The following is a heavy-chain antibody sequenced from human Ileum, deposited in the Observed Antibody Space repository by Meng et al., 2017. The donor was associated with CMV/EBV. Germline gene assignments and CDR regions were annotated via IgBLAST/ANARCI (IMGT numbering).Heavy chain of an antibody. Sequence: ELHLLEVGGGLVQPGGSLRLSCAASGLTFSGYAMNWVRQAPGKGLEWVSSVSDSGGRTYYADSVKGRFTISRDNSKNTLYLQMNSLRAEDTAVYYCAKEWPAPPTYWGQGTLVTVSS. J-gene: IGHJ4*02. CDR2: VSDSGGRT. CDR3: AKEWPAPPTY. D-gene: IGHD5-24*01. V-gene: IGHV3-23*01. CDR1: GLTFSGYA.